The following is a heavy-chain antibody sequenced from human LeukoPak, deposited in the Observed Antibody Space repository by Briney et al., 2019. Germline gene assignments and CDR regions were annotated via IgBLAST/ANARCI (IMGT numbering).Heavy chain of an antibody. CDR3: ARGPEGRITIFGVVIYNCFDP. D-gene: IGHD3-3*01. Sequence: SVEVSCKAAGGTFSSYAISWVRQAPGQGLEWMGGIIPIFGTANYAQKFQGRVTITADESTSTVYMELSSLRSEDTAVYYCARGPEGRITIFGVVIYNCFDPWGQGTLVTVSS. V-gene: IGHV1-69*13. CDR1: GGTFSSYA. J-gene: IGHJ5*02. CDR2: IIPIFGTA.